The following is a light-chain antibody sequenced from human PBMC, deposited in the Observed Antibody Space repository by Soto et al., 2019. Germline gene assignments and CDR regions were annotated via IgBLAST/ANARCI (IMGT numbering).Light chain of an antibody. CDR1: RSLFFSPARKDF. CDR2: WAS. J-gene: IGKJ1*01. CDR3: QQYYLTQS. V-gene: IGKV4-1*01. Sequence: TQSPESLAVSLGERATINCKSSRSLFFSPARKDFLGWFQKKPGQPPKLLIYWASTRASAVPERFIGSGSATDFPLAITSLQAEDVGVYYCQQYYLTQSFGQGTKVEI.